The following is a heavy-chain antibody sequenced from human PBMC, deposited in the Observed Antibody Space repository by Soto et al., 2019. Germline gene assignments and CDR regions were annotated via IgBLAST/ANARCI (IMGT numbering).Heavy chain of an antibody. V-gene: IGHV1-69*02. CDR2: IIPMLSVI. D-gene: IGHD2-21*02. CDR3: ATGRVNDFNF. J-gene: IGHJ4*01. CDR1: GGTLNTQT. Sequence: QVQLVQSGAEVKKPGSSVRVSCKAPGGTLNTQTISWVRQAPGQGFECIGRIIPMLSVIHYAQKFKGRVTITADKSTSTGYMELSSLKSDDTAVYYCATGRVNDFNFWGQGTLVTVSS.